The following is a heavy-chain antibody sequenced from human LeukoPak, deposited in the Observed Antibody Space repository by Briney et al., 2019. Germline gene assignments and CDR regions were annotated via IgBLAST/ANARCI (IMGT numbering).Heavy chain of an antibody. CDR1: GGSISSGGYS. Sequence: LSLTCAVSGGSISSGGYSWSWIRQPPGKGLEWIGYIYHSGSTYYNPSLKSRVTISVDRSKNQFSLKLSSVTAADTAVYYCARECGGRTVGECFTYWGQGTQVIVSS. D-gene: IGHD3-16*01. CDR2: IYHSGST. V-gene: IGHV4-30-2*01. CDR3: ARECGGRTVGECFTY. J-gene: IGHJ4*02.